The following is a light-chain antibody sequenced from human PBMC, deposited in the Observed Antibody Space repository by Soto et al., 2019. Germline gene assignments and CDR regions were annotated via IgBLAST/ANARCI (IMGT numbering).Light chain of an antibody. CDR3: TSYATGGTHV. CDR2: DVS. J-gene: IGLJ1*01. Sequence: QSVLTQPASVFGSPGQSITLSCTGTNSDIGGYNIVSWYQQHPGKAPKLMIYDVSIRPSGVSDRFSGSKSANTASLTISGLQPEDEADYYCTSYATGGTHVFGTGTKVTVL. V-gene: IGLV2-14*01. CDR1: NSDIGGYNI.